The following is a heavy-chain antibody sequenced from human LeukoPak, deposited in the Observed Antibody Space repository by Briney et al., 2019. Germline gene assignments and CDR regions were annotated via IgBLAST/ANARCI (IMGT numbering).Heavy chain of an antibody. Sequence: GGSLRLSCPSSVFTFIGYSMNWVRQAPGKGLEWVSSISSSSSYIYYADSVKGRFTISRDKAKNSLYLQINSLRAEGTAMYFCTRGTGWSGGTCYTFFDYWGPGTLVTVS. J-gene: IGHJ4*02. D-gene: IGHD2-15*01. V-gene: IGHV3-21*01. CDR3: TRGTGWSGGTCYTFFDY. CDR2: ISSSSSYI. CDR1: VFTFIGYS.